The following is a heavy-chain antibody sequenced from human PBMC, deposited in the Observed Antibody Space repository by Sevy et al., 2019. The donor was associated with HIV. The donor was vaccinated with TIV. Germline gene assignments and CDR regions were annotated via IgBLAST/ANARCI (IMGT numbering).Heavy chain of an antibody. J-gene: IGHJ5*02. D-gene: IGHD2-8*01. CDR2: IYYSGST. V-gene: IGHV4-31*03. Sequence: SETLSLTCTVSGGSISSGGYYWSWIRQHPGKGLEWIGYIYYSGSTYYNLSLKSRVTISVDTSKNQFSLKLSSVTAADTAVYYCARVRVYNWFDPWGQGTLVTVSS. CDR1: GGSISSGGYY. CDR3: ARVRVYNWFDP.